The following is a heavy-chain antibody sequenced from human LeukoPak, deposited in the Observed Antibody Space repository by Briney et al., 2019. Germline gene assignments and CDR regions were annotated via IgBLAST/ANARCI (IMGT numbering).Heavy chain of an antibody. J-gene: IGHJ3*02. CDR2: IYPGGSDT. Sequence: GESLKTSLKGSGYRFTSYWIGWVRPMPGKGLEWMGIIYPGGSDTRYSPSFQGQVTISADKSISTAYLQWSSLKASDTAMYYCASRGLSYSIERGRAYDAFDIWGQGTMVTVSS. CDR1: GYRFTSYW. V-gene: IGHV5-51*01. CDR3: ASRGLSYSIERGRAYDAFDI. D-gene: IGHD3-16*02.